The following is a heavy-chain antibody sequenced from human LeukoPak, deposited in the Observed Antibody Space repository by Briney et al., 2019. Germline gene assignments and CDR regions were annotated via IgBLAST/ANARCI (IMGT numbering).Heavy chain of an antibody. CDR3: ARAYPPYYYDSSGYYGTLGY. Sequence: SVKVSCKASGGTFSSYAISWVRQAPGQGLEWMGGIIPIFGTADYAQKFQGRVTITADESTSTAYMELSSLRSEDTAVYYCARAYPPYYYDSSGYYGTLGYWGQGTLVTVSS. J-gene: IGHJ4*02. V-gene: IGHV1-69*13. CDR1: GGTFSSYA. CDR2: IIPIFGTA. D-gene: IGHD3-22*01.